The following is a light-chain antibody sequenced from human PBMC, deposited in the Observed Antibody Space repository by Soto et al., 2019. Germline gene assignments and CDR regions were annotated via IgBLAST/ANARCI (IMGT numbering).Light chain of an antibody. CDR1: SSNIGSNT. J-gene: IGLJ2*01. V-gene: IGLV1-44*01. Sequence: QSVLTQPNSASGTPGQRVTISCSGSSSNIGSNTVNWYQQLPGTAPKLLIYSNNQRPSGVPDRFSGSKSGTSASLAISGLQSEDEADYYCAAWDDSLNGVVFGGGTKVTVL. CDR2: SNN. CDR3: AAWDDSLNGVV.